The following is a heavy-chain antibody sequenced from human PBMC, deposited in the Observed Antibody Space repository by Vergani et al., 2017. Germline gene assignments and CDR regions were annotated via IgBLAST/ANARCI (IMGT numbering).Heavy chain of an antibody. Sequence: QVQLVQSGAEVKKPGSSVKVSCKASGGTFSSYAISWVRQAPGQGLEWMGRIIPIFGTANYAQKFQGRVTMTRDTSISTAYMELSRLRSDDTAVYYCARVTPYYDSSGYRRRGGNLFDPWGQGTLVTVSS. CDR1: GGTFSSYA. CDR3: ARVTPYYDSSGYRRRGGNLFDP. V-gene: IGHV1-69*06. D-gene: IGHD3-22*01. J-gene: IGHJ5*02. CDR2: IIPIFGTA.